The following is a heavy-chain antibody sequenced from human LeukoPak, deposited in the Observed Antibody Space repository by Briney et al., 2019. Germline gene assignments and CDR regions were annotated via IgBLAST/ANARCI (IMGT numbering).Heavy chain of an antibody. Sequence: GGSLRLSCAASGFTFSSYAMSWARQAPGKGLEWVSAISGSGGSTYYADSVKGRFTISRDNSKNTLYLQMNSLRAEDTAVYYCAKRGWVRPYYFDYWGQGTLVTVSS. J-gene: IGHJ4*02. D-gene: IGHD1-1*01. V-gene: IGHV3-23*01. CDR2: ISGSGGST. CDR1: GFTFSSYA. CDR3: AKRGWVRPYYFDY.